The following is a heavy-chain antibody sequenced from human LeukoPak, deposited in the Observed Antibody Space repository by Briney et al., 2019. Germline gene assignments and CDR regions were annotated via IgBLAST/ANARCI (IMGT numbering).Heavy chain of an antibody. D-gene: IGHD2-2*01. CDR3: ARGYCSSTSCYGPDY. CDR1: GGSFSGYY. J-gene: IGHJ4*02. CDR2: IYYSGST. Sequence: KPSETLSLTCAVYGGSFSGYYWSWIRQPPGKGLEWIGSIYYSGSTYYNPSLKSRVTMSVDTSKNQFSLKLSSVTAADTAVYYCARGYCSSTSCYGPDYWGQGTLVTVSS. V-gene: IGHV4-34*01.